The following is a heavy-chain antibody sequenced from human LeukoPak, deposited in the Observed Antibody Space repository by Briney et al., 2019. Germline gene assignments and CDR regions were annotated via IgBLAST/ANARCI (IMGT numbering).Heavy chain of an antibody. CDR2: ISSSSSYI. D-gene: IGHD3-22*01. J-gene: IGHJ6*02. CDR1: GFNFNIYA. Sequence: GGSLRLSCPASGFNFNIYAMFWVRQAPGKGLVWVSSISSSSSYIYYADSVKGRFTISRDNAKNSLYLQMNSLRAEDTAAYYSSRDERPTYYYDSSGYYGMDVWGQGTTVTVSS. CDR3: SRDERPTYYYDSSGYYGMDV. V-gene: IGHV3-21*01.